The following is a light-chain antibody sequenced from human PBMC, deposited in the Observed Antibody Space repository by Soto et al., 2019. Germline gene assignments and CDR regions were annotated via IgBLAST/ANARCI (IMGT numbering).Light chain of an antibody. J-gene: IGKJ2*01. Sequence: DIQITQSPSTLSASVGDRVTITCRATQSVSRWLAWYQQKPGRAPKLLIYDSSTLESGVPSRFSGGGSGTQVTLTISSLPPEDFATYYCQQYNLYLSYTFGQGTKLQIK. CDR1: QSVSRW. V-gene: IGKV1-5*01. CDR3: QQYNLYLSYT. CDR2: DSS.